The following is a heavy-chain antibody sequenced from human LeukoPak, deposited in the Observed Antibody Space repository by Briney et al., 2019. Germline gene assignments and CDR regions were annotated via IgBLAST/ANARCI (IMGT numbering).Heavy chain of an antibody. J-gene: IGHJ4*02. CDR2: IKEDGSEE. CDR3: ARDPAAWDY. D-gene: IGHD6-13*01. CDR1: GFTFGNYW. Sequence: GGSLRLSCAASGFTFGNYWMSWVRQAPGKGLEWVANIKEDGSEEYYVDSVKGRFTISGDNTKNSLYLQMNSLRAEDTAVYYCARDPAAWDYWGQGTLVTVSS. V-gene: IGHV3-7*01.